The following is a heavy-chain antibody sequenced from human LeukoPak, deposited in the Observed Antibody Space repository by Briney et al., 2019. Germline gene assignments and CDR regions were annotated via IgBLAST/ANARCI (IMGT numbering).Heavy chain of an antibody. CDR1: GFTFSSHA. V-gene: IGHV3-23*01. Sequence: GXXLRLSCAASGFTFSSHAMSWVRQAPGKGLEWVSGITGRGGDTYYADSVKGRFTISRENSKDRVYLQMNSLRAEDTAVYYCAKDLPYGGYLGSYFDYWGQGALVTVSS. J-gene: IGHJ4*03. CDR3: AKDLPYGGYLGSYFDY. CDR2: ITGRGGDT. D-gene: IGHD5-12*01.